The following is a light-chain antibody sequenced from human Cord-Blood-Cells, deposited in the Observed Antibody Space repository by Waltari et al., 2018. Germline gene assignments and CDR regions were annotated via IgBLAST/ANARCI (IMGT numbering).Light chain of an antibody. Sequence: QSALTQPASVSASPGQSITISCTGTSSDVGGYNYVSWYQQQPGKAPILMIYDVSKRPSGVCNRLSVSKSGHTASLTISWLQTEDEADYYCSSYTSSSAWVFGEGTKLTVL. CDR1: SSDVGGYNY. V-gene: IGLV2-14*01. J-gene: IGLJ3*02. CDR2: DVS. CDR3: SSYTSSSAWV.